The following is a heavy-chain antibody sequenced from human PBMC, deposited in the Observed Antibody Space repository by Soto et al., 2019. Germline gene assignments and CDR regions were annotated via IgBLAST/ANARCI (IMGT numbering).Heavy chain of an antibody. D-gene: IGHD5-12*01. Sequence: SETLSLTCTVSGGSISSSSYYWGWIRQPPGKGLEWIGSIYYSGSTYYNPSLKSRVTISVDTSKNQFSLKLSSVTAADTAVYYCARHVRGYDADYYYYYYMDVWGKGTTVTVSS. J-gene: IGHJ6*03. V-gene: IGHV4-39*01. CDR1: GGSISSSSYY. CDR3: ARHVRGYDADYYYYYYMDV. CDR2: IYYSGST.